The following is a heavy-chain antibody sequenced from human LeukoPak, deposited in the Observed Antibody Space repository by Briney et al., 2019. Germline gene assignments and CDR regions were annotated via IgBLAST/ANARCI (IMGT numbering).Heavy chain of an antibody. J-gene: IGHJ4*02. D-gene: IGHD3-10*01. CDR3: ARLGGRYSVDY. CDR1: GGSIRSFY. CDR2: VSDSGNT. V-gene: IGHV4-59*08. Sequence: SETLCLTCTVAGGSIRSFYWSWFRQPPGRGLEWIAYVSDSGNTNYNPSLKSRVTMSIDTSKNEFSLKLSSVTAADTAVYYCARLGGRYSVDYWGQGTLVTVSS.